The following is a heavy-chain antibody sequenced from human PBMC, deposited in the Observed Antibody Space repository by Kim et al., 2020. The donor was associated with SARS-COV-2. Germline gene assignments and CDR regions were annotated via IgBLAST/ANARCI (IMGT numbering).Heavy chain of an antibody. V-gene: IGHV1-3*01. CDR3: ARDGRYYDSSGNYYYGMDV. CDR2: INAGNGNT. D-gene: IGHD3-22*01. J-gene: IGHJ6*02. CDR1: GYTFTSYA. Sequence: ASVKVSCKASGYTFTSYAMHWVRQAPGQRLEWMGWINAGNGNTKYSQKFQGRVTITRDTSASTAYMELSSLRSEDTAVYYCARDGRYYDSSGNYYYGMDVWGQGTTVTVSS.